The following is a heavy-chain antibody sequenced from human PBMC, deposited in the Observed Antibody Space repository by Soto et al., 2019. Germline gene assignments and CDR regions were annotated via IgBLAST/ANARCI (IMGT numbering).Heavy chain of an antibody. J-gene: IGHJ6*02. CDR2: IYPGDPDT. CDR3: ASSGRRYYYGMDV. CDR1: GESFTSYW. V-gene: IGHV5-51*01. D-gene: IGHD1-26*01. Sequence: ESLTMSLTCFGESFTSYWIGLVRQMPGKGLEWMGIIYPGDPDTRYSPSFQGQVTISADKSISTAYLQWSSLKASDTAMYYCASSGRRYYYGMDVWGQGTTVTVYS.